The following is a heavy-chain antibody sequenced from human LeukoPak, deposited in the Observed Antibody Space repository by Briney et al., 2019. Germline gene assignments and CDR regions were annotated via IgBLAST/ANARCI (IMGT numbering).Heavy chain of an antibody. D-gene: IGHD5-12*01. Sequence: SETLSLTCAVSGGSFSGYYWSWIRQPPGKGLEWIGEINHSGITNYNPSLKSRLTISVDTSKNQFSLKLNSVAAADTAVYYCARGRGGVDLGSFWGQGTLVTVSS. CDR1: GGSFSGYY. J-gene: IGHJ4*02. CDR3: ARGRGGVDLGSF. CDR2: INHSGIT. V-gene: IGHV4-34*01.